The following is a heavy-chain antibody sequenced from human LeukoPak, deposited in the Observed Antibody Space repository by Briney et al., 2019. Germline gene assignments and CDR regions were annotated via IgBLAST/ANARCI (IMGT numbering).Heavy chain of an antibody. D-gene: IGHD3-3*01. V-gene: IGHV3-53*01. J-gene: IGHJ3*02. Sequence: GGSLRLSCAVSGFIVSDYYMYWVRQAPGKSLEWVSVIYTGGRTLYADSVRGRVTISRDSPKNTLYLQMDSLRAEETAVYYCARDSSDFGDALDIWGQGTMVTVSS. CDR1: GFIVSDYY. CDR2: IYTGGRT. CDR3: ARDSSDFGDALDI.